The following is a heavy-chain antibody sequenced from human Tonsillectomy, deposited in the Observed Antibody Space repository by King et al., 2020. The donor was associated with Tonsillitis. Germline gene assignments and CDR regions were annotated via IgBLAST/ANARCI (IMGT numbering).Heavy chain of an antibody. Sequence: VQLQQWGAGLLKPSETLFLTCAVYGGSFSGYYWTWIRQPPGKGLEWIGEINHSGSTNYNPSLKSRVTISVDTSKNQFSLKLSSVTAADTAVYYCAKDYSNSYFDYWGQGTLVTVSS. J-gene: IGHJ4*02. CDR2: INHSGST. D-gene: IGHD4-11*01. V-gene: IGHV4-34*01. CDR1: GGSFSGYY. CDR3: AKDYSNSYFDY.